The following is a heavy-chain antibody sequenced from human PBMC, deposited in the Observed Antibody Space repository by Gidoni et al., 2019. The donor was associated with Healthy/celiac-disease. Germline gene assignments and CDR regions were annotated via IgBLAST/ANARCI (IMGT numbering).Heavy chain of an antibody. CDR1: GFTFSSYA. V-gene: IGHV3-23*01. CDR2: ISGSGGST. D-gene: IGHD6-19*01. Sequence: EVQLLESGGGLVQPGGSLRLSCAASGFTFSSYAMSWVRQAPGKGLEWVSAISGSGGSTYYADSVKGRFTISRDNSKNTLYLQMNSLRAEDTAVYYCAKLYWDYREYSSGWYFGYWGQGTLVTVSS. CDR3: AKLYWDYREYSSGWYFGY. J-gene: IGHJ4*02.